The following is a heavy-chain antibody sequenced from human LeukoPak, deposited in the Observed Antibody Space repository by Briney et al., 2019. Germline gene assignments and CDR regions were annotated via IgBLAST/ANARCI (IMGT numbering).Heavy chain of an antibody. D-gene: IGHD3-10*01. CDR3: ARSEYYYGSGSYLVVGEEHHAFDI. CDR1: GFTFSSYG. V-gene: IGHV3-30*03. Sequence: QPGGSLRLSCAASGFTFSSYGMHWVRQAPGKGLEWVAVISYDGSNKYYADSVKGRFTISRDNAKNSLYLQMNSLRAEDTAVYYCARSEYYYGSGSYLVVGEEHHAFDIWGQGTMVTVSS. J-gene: IGHJ3*02. CDR2: ISYDGSNK.